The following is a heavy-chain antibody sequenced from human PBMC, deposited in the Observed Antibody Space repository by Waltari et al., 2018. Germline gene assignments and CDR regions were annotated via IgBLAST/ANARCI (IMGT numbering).Heavy chain of an antibody. V-gene: IGHV3-11*01. D-gene: IGHD3-10*01. CDR3: TRPPGDRRRDY. J-gene: IGHJ4*02. Sequence: QVQLVDSGGGLVTPGGSLRLSGAASGFSFSYYYMGWNRQAPGKGLEWISYISGSGITVYYADPVKGRFSISRDNGKNSLYLQMNSLRAEDTAVYYCTRPPGDRRRDYWGQGTLVTVSS. CDR1: GFSFSYYY. CDR2: ISGSGITV.